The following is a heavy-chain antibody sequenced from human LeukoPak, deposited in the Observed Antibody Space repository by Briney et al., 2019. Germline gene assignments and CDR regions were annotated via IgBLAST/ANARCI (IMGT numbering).Heavy chain of an antibody. CDR1: GFSFSIHW. V-gene: IGHV3-74*01. J-gene: IGHJ1*01. CDR2: ISSDGRST. Sequence: GGSLRLSCAAPGFSFSIHWMHWVRQALGNGLVWVSRISSDGRSTDYAESVKGGFTISRDNSKNTLYLQMNSLRADDTAVYYCARDLMTTLTSEHWGQGTLVTVSS. D-gene: IGHD4-17*01. CDR3: ARDLMTTLTSEH.